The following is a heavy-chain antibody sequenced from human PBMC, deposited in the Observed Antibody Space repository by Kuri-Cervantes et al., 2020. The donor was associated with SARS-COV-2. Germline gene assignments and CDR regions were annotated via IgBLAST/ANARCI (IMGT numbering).Heavy chain of an antibody. D-gene: IGHD3-3*01. CDR1: GFTFSSYS. CDR2: ISSSSSYI. J-gene: IGHJ6*03. V-gene: IGHV3-21*01. CDR3: AKDGGYYDFWSGYAKRAQDYYYYYYMDV. Sequence: GGSLRLSCAASGFTFSSYSMNWVRQAPGKGLEWVSSISSSSSYIYYADSVKGRFTISRDNAKNSLYLQMNSLRAEDTAVYYCAKDGGYYDFWSGYAKRAQDYYYYYYMDVWGKGTTVTVSS.